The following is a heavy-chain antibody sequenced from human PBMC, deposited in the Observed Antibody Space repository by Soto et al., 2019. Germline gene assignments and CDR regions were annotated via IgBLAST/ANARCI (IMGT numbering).Heavy chain of an antibody. D-gene: IGHD5-18*01. Sequence: SETLSLTCTVSGGSIISGDYYWIWIRQPPGKGLEWIGYIYYSGSTYYNPSLKSRVTISVDTSKNQFSLKLSSVTAADTAVYYCARVAGYSYGFVFDYWGQGTLVTVSS. J-gene: IGHJ4*02. CDR1: GGSIISGDYY. V-gene: IGHV4-30-4*01. CDR3: ARVAGYSYGFVFDY. CDR2: IYYSGST.